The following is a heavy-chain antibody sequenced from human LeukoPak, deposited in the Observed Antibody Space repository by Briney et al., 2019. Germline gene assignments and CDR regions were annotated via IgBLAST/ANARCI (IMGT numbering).Heavy chain of an antibody. D-gene: IGHD5-24*01. CDR2: IWYDGSNK. CDR3: ARAATGIDS. J-gene: IGHJ4*02. CDR1: GFTFSSYG. Sequence: GGSLRLSCAASGFTFSSYGMHWVRQVPGKGLEWVAVIWYDGSNKYYADSVKGRFTISRDNSKNTLFLQMNSLTAEDTAVYYCARAATGIDSWGQGTLVTVSS. V-gene: IGHV3-33*01.